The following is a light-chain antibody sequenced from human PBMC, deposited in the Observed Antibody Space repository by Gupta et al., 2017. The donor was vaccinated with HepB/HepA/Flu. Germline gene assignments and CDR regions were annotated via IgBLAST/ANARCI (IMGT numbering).Light chain of an antibody. J-gene: IGKJ4*01. CDR2: KAS. CDR3: QQYKSFPLT. V-gene: IGKV1-5*03. CDR1: QSISSF. Sequence: IHMTQSLSTLSASVGDRVTITCRASQSISSFLDWSQQKPGKAPNLLIYKASSLESGVPSRFSGSGSGTEFTLTISSLQPDDFASYYGQQYKSFPLTFGGGTKVEIK.